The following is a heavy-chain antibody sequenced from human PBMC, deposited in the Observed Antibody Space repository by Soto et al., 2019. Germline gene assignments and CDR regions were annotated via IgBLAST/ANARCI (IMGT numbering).Heavy chain of an antibody. V-gene: IGHV1-69*13. Sequence: SVKVSCKASGGTFSSYAISWVRQAPGQGLEWMGGIIPIFGTANYAQKFQGRVTITADESTSTAYMELSSLRSEDTAVYYCARDNYYDSSGQRENWFDPWGQGTLVTVSS. CDR1: GGTFSSYA. J-gene: IGHJ5*02. CDR2: IIPIFGTA. CDR3: ARDNYYDSSGQRENWFDP. D-gene: IGHD3-22*01.